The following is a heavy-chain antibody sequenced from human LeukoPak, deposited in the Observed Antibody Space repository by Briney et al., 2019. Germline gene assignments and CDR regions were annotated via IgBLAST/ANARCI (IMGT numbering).Heavy chain of an antibody. J-gene: IGHJ4*02. CDR3: ARDDQRSRITMVRGVPGY. CDR1: GFTFSSYG. V-gene: IGHV3-33*01. D-gene: IGHD3-10*01. CDR2: IWYDGSNK. Sequence: PGGSLRLSCAASGFTFSSYGMHWVRQAPGKGLEWVAVIWYDGSNKYYADSVKGRFTISRDNSKNTLYLQMNSLRAEDTAVYYCARDDQRSRITMVRGVPGYWGQGTLVTVSS.